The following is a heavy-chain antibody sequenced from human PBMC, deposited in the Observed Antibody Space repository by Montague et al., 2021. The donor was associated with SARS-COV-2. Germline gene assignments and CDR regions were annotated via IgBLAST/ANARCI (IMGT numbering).Heavy chain of an antibody. CDR1: GGSMRSYY. Sequence: SETLSLTCTVSGGSMRSYYWSWIRQSAEKGLEWIGRTYPNKTTTYNPSLESRVTMSVDTSKNLFSLSVKSVTAADTAVYYCARDDGAAYSLSGDYNWFDPWGQGILVTVSS. V-gene: IGHV4-4*07. D-gene: IGHD1-26*01. CDR2: TYPNKTT. J-gene: IGHJ5*02. CDR3: ARDDGAAYSLSGDYNWFDP.